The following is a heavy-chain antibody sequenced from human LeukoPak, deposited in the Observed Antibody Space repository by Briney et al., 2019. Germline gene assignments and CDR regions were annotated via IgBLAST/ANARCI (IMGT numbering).Heavy chain of an antibody. Sequence: TGGSLRLSCAASGFTFSSYSMNWVRQAPGKGLEWVSYISSSSSTIYYADSVKGRFTISRDNAKNSLYLQMNSLGAEDTAVYYCARDLGGTSNGWGYYYYYYYMDVWGKGTTVTVSS. CDR2: ISSSSSTI. V-gene: IGHV3-48*01. CDR1: GFTFSSYS. D-gene: IGHD3-16*01. CDR3: ARDLGGTSNGWGYYYYYYYMDV. J-gene: IGHJ6*03.